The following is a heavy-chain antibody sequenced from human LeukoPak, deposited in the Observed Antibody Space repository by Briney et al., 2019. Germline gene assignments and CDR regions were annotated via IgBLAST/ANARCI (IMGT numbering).Heavy chain of an antibody. CDR1: GGSISSYY. CDR3: ARHGTLGSTTYPLDY. CDR2: IYYSGST. J-gene: IGHJ4*02. Sequence: SETLSLTCTVSGGSISSYYWSWLRQAPGKGLEWIGNIYYSGSTNYNPSLKSRVTVSVDTSKNQFSLKLSSVTAAHTAVYYCARHGTLGSTTYPLDYWGQGTLVTVSS. D-gene: IGHD1-26*01. V-gene: IGHV4-59*08.